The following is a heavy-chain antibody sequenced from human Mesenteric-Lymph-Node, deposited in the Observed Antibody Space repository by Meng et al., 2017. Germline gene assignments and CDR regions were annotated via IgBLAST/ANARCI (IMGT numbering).Heavy chain of an antibody. Sequence: QGQVQESGPGLVKPSGTLSLTCGVSGVPISSNIRWTWVRQPPGKGLEWIGDIDDSGSTNYNPSLNSRISISLDKSKNHFSLKVNSVTAADTAVYYCARGKQDAWELLAYWGQGTLVTVSS. CDR1: GVPISSNIR. V-gene: IGHV4-4*02. D-gene: IGHD1-26*01. CDR3: ARGKQDAWELLAY. J-gene: IGHJ4*02. CDR2: IDDSGST.